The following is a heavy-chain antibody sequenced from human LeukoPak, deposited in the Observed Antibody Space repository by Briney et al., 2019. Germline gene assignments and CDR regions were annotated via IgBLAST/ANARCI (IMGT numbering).Heavy chain of an antibody. CDR2: ISSSSSTI. J-gene: IGHJ4*02. Sequence: PGGSLRLSCAASGFTFSSYSMNWVRQAPGKGLEWVSYISSSSSTIYYADSVKGRFTISRDNAKNSLYQQMNSLGAEDTAVYYCAREDGGLRLGELSPDYWGQGTLVTVSS. CDR3: AREDGGLRLGELSPDY. V-gene: IGHV3-48*01. D-gene: IGHD3-16*02. CDR1: GFTFSSYS.